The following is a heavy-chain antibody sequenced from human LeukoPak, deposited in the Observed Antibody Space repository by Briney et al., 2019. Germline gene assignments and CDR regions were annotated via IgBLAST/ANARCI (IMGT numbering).Heavy chain of an antibody. Sequence: GGSLRLSCAASGFTFSSYGMLWVRQAPGKGLEWVAFISNNGRNKDYADSVKGRFTISRDNSKNTLYLQVNSLRPDDTAVYYCTRDLTGHYSIDYWGQETLVTVSS. CDR2: ISNNGRNK. CDR1: GFTFSSYG. CDR3: TRDLTGHYSIDY. V-gene: IGHV3-30*19. J-gene: IGHJ4*02. D-gene: IGHD3-22*01.